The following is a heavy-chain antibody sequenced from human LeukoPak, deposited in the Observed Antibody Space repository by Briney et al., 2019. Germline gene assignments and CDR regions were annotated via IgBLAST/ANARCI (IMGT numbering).Heavy chain of an antibody. CDR2: ISSSSSTI. V-gene: IGHV3-48*04. D-gene: IGHD6-13*01. CDR1: GFTFSDYA. Sequence: PGGSLRLSCAASGFTFSDYAMHWVRQAPGKGLEWVSYISSSSSTIYYTDSVKGRFTISRDNAKNSLYLQMNSLRAEDTAVYYCARDLYSSSWGPIDYWGQGTLVTVSS. CDR3: ARDLYSSSWGPIDY. J-gene: IGHJ4*02.